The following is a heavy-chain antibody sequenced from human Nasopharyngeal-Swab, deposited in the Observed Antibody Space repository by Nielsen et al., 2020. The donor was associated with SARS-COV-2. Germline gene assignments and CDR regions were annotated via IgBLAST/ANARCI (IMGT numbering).Heavy chain of an antibody. V-gene: IGHV1-8*01. Sequence: ASVKVSCKASGYTFTTYDINWVRQATGQGLEWMGWMNPNSGNTGYAQKFQGRVTMTRNPSISTVYMELSSLRSEDTAVYYCARGLIVATIFHYYYYMDVWGKGTTVTVSS. CDR3: ARGLIVATIFHYYYYMDV. J-gene: IGHJ6*03. D-gene: IGHD5-12*01. CDR1: GYTFTTYD. CDR2: MNPNSGNT.